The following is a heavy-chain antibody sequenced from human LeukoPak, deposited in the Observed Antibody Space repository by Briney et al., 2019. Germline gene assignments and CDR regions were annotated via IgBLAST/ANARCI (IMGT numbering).Heavy chain of an antibody. D-gene: IGHD1-26*01. CDR1: GGTFSSYA. CDR2: IIPIFGTA. V-gene: IGHV1-69*05. CDR3: ARDSGGNSGSYSDFDY. J-gene: IGHJ4*02. Sequence: SVKVSCKASGGTFSSYAISWVRQAPGQGLEWMGGIIPIFGTANYAQKFQGRVMITTDESTSTAYMELSSLRSEDTAVYYCARDSGGNSGSYSDFDYRGQGTLVTVSS.